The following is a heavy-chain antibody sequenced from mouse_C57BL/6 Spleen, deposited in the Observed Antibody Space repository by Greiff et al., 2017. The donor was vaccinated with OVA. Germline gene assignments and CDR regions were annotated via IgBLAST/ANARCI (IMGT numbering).Heavy chain of an antibody. V-gene: IGHV1-4*01. CDR3: ARSQTYAMDD. J-gene: IGHJ4*01. CDR1: GYTFTSYT. Sequence: VQLQQSGAELARPGASVKMSCKASGYTFTSYTMHWVKQRPGQGLEWIGYINPSSGYTTYNQKFKDKATLTADKASSTAYMQLSSLTSEDSAVYYCARSQTYAMDDWGQGTSVTVSS. CDR2: INPSSGYT.